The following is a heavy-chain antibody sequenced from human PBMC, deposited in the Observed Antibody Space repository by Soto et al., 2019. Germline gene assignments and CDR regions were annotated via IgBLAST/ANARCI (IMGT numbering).Heavy chain of an antibody. CDR2: IYYSGST. J-gene: IGHJ4*02. CDR1: GGSISSYY. D-gene: IGHD5-12*01. V-gene: IGHV4-59*01. CDR3: ARGVRDGYNYVGYYFDY. Sequence: PSETLSLTCTVSGGSISSYYWSWIRQPRGNGLEWIGYIYYSGSTNYNPSLKSRVTISVDTSKNQFSLKLSSVTAADTAVYYCARGVRDGYNYVGYYFDYWGQGTLVTVSS.